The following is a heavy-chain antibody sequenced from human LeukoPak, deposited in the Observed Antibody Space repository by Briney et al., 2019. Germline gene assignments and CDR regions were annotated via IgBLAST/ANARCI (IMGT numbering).Heavy chain of an antibody. J-gene: IGHJ6*03. CDR2: ISSSSSTI. Sequence: PGGSLRLSCAASGFTFSSYSMNWVRQAPGKGLEWVSYISSSSSTIYYADSVKGRFTISRDNAKNSLYLQMNSLRAEDTAVYYCARVLRYGDYSHYYMDVWGKGTTVTVSS. CDR1: GFTFSSYS. CDR3: ARVLRYGDYSHYYMDV. D-gene: IGHD4-17*01. V-gene: IGHV3-48*01.